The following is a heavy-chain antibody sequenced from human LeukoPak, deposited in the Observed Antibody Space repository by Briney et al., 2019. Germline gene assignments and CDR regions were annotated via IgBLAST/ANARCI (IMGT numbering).Heavy chain of an antibody. D-gene: IGHD2-21*01. V-gene: IGHV3-21*01. CDR2: ILSSSSYI. CDR1: GLAFSSYN. J-gene: IGHJ6*02. Sequence: GGSLRLSCAASGLAFSSYNMNWVRQAPGKGLEWVSSILSSSSYIYYADSVKGRFTISRDNAKNSLYLQMNSLRTEDTAVYYCARDLFSYYYGMDVWGQGTTVTVSS. CDR3: ARDLFSYYYGMDV.